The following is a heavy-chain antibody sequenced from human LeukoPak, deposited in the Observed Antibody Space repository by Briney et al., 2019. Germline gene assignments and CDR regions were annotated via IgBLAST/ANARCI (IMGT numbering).Heavy chain of an antibody. CDR1: GFTFSSYA. J-gene: IGHJ3*02. V-gene: IGHV3-23*01. D-gene: IGHD2-15*01. Sequence: AGGSLRLSCAASGFTFSSYAMSWVRQAPGKGLEWVSAISGSGGSTYYADSVKGRFTISRDNSKNTLYLQMNSLRAEDTAVYYCAKRSGYCSGGSCLYDAFDTWGQGTMVTVSS. CDR3: AKRSGYCSGGSCLYDAFDT. CDR2: ISGSGGST.